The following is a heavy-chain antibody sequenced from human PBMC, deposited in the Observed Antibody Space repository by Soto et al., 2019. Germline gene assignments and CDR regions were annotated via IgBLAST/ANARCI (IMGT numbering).Heavy chain of an antibody. CDR2: IYPGDADI. J-gene: IGHJ6*02. V-gene: IGHV5-51*01. CDR1: GYSFSNHW. D-gene: IGHD3-9*01. CDR3: ARHEXRYFTLDNQNHYYGLDV. Sequence: GESLKISCKGAGYSFSNHWISWVRQMPGKGLEWMGIIYPGDADIKYSPSFQGQVTISVDTSISTAYLEWSRLKASDTAMFYCARHEXRYFTLDNQNHYYGLDVWGQGTSVTVSS.